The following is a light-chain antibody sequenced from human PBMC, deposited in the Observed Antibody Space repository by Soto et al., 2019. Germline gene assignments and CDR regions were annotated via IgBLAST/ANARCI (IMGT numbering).Light chain of an antibody. J-gene: IGKJ1*01. CDR3: QQYGSSPWT. Sequence: EIVLTQSPGTLSLSPGERATLSCRASQSVSSSYVAWYQQKPGQAPRLLIYGASSRATGIPDRFSGRGSGTDFTLTISRLEPEDFAVYYCQQYGSSPWTFDQGTKVEIK. V-gene: IGKV3-20*01. CDR2: GAS. CDR1: QSVSSSY.